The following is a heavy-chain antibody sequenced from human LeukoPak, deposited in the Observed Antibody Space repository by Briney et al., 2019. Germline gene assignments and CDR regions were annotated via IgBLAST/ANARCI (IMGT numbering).Heavy chain of an antibody. CDR2: INHSGST. J-gene: IGHJ6*02. D-gene: IGHD2-15*01. CDR1: GGSIGSTRYY. CDR3: ARGGPRYCSGGSCSPYYYYGMDV. V-gene: IGHV4-39*07. Sequence: SETLSLTCTVSGGSIGSTRYYWGWIRQPPGKGLEWIGEINHSGSTNYNPSLKSRVTISVDTSKNQFSLKLSSVTAADTAVYYCARGGPRYCSGGSCSPYYYYGMDVWGQGTTVTVSS.